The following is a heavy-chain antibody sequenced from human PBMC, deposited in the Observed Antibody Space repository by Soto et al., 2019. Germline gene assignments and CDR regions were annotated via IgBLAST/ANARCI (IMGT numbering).Heavy chain of an antibody. CDR1: GFTFSDHY. V-gene: IGHV3-72*01. D-gene: IGHD1-20*01. Sequence: EVQLVESGGGLVQPGGSLRLSCATSGFTFSDHYIDWVRQAPGKGLEWVGRSRNKANSYTTEYAASVKGRFTISRDDSKNSLDLQMNGLNTEDMAVYYCARGKGISVTTGPAFDIWGRGTMVTASS. CDR3: ARGKGISVTTGPAFDI. J-gene: IGHJ3*02. CDR2: SRNKANSYTT.